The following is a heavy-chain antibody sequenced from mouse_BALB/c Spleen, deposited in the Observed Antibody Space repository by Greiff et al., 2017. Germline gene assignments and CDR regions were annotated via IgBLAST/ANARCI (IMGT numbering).Heavy chain of an antibody. CDR2: IYPGNVNT. Sequence: QVQLQQSGPELVKPGASVRISCKASGYTFTSYYIHWVKQRPGQGLEWIGWIYPGNVNTKYNEKFKGKATLTADKSSSTAYMQLSSLTSEDSAVYFCARGRTDYDYGGQGTTLTVSS. CDR3: ARGRTDYDY. D-gene: IGHD2-13*01. CDR1: GYTFTSYY. J-gene: IGHJ2*01. V-gene: IGHV1S56*01.